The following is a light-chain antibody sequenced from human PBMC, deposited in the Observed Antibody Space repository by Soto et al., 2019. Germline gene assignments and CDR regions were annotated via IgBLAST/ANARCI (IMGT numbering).Light chain of an antibody. CDR2: DAS. V-gene: IGKV1-9*01. CDR3: QQYETFSGT. J-gene: IGKJ1*01. CDR1: QGISNY. Sequence: IQLTQSPSSLSASVGDRVTITCRASQGISNYLAWYQQKPGKAPKLLIYDASALPRGVPSRFSGSGSGTKFTLTIASLQPDDSATYYCQQYETFSGTFGPGTKVDIK.